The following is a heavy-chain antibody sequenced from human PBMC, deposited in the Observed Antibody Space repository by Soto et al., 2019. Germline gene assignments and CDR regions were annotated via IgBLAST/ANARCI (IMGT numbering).Heavy chain of an antibody. CDR2: IYFSGST. Sequence: PSETLSLTCSVSGGSISSGSYYWGWIRQTPGRGLEWIGTIYFSGSTYYNPSLKSRVTISVDRSKNQFSLNLTSVTAADTAAYYCARHGSYWGPGTLVTVSS. J-gene: IGHJ4*02. CDR1: GGSISSGSYY. CDR3: ARHGSY. V-gene: IGHV4-39*01.